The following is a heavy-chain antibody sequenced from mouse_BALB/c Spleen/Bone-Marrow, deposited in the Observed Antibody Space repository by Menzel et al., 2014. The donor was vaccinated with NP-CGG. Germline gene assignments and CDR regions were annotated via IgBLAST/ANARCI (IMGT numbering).Heavy chain of an antibody. CDR2: ISSGGGST. Sequence: EVHLVESGGGLVKPGGSLKLSCAASGFAFSSYDMSWVRQTPEKRLEWVAYISSGGGSTYYPDTVNGRFTISRDDAKNTLYLQMSSLKAEDTAMYYCARPGYGYVDFDVWGAGTTVTVSS. D-gene: IGHD1-2*01. CDR3: ARPGYGYVDFDV. CDR1: GFAFSSYD. V-gene: IGHV5-12-1*01. J-gene: IGHJ1*01.